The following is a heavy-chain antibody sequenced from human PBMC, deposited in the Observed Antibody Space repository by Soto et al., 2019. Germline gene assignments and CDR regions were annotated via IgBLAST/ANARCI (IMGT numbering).Heavy chain of an antibody. V-gene: IGHV3-73*01. CDR2: IRSKANSYAT. D-gene: IGHD2-15*01. Sequence: GKGLEWVGRIRSKANSYATAYAASVKGRFTISRDDSKNTAYLQMNSLKTEDTAVYYCTVVVVAAPRFWFDPWGQGTLVTVS. CDR3: TVVVVAAPRFWFDP. J-gene: IGHJ5*02.